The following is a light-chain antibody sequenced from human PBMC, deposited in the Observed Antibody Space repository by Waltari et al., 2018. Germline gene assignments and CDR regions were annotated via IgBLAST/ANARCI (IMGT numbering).Light chain of an antibody. CDR2: GVS. CDR1: QSVSRTY. V-gene: IGKV3-20*01. J-gene: IGKJ4*01. CDR3: QHYGSAPLT. Sequence: EIVLTQSPGTLSLSPGERATLACRASQSVSRTYLAWYQQKPGQAPRLIIHGVSNRATGIPDRFSGSGSGTDFTLTINRLEPEDFAVYYCQHYGSAPLTFGGGTKVDIK.